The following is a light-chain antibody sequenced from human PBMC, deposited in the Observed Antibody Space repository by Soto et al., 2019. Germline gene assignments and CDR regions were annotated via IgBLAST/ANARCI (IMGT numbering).Light chain of an antibody. CDR3: AAWDDSLNVYV. V-gene: IGLV1-36*01. Sequence: QSVLTQPPSVSEAPRQRVTISCSGSSSNIGNNAVNWYQQLPGKAPKLLIYYDDLLPSGVSDRFYGSKSGTSASLAISGLQSEDEADYYCAAWDDSLNVYVFGTGTKVTVL. CDR1: SSNIGNNA. J-gene: IGLJ1*01. CDR2: YDD.